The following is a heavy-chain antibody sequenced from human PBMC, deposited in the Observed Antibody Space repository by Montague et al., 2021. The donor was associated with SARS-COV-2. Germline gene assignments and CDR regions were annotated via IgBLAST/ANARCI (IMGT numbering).Heavy chain of an antibody. Sequence: SLRLSCAASGFTVSSNYMSWVRQAPGKGLEWVSIIYSDFSTSYADSVRGRFTITRDNSKNTLYLQMNILRVEDTAVYYCASLIMPAFDIWGQGRLVTVSS. V-gene: IGHV3-66*01. J-gene: IGHJ3*02. D-gene: IGHD2-2*01. CDR2: IYSDFST. CDR3: ASLIMPAFDI. CDR1: GFTVSSNY.